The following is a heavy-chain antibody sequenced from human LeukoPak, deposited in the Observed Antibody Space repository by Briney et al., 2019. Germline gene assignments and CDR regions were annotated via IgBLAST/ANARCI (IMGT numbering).Heavy chain of an antibody. J-gene: IGHJ4*02. CDR2: ISSSSSYI. CDR3: ARGPSGYHNT. V-gene: IGHV3-21*01. Sequence: GGSLRLSCAASGFTFSSYTMNWVRQAPGKGLEWVSSISSSSSYIYYADSMKGRFTISRDNSKNTLYLQMNSLRAEDTAVYYCARGPSGYHNTGGQGTLVTVSS. CDR1: GFTFSSYT. D-gene: IGHD5-12*01.